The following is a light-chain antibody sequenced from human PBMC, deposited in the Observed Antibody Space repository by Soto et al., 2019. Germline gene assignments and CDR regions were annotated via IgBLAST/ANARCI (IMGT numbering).Light chain of an antibody. CDR2: SNN. CDR1: SSNIGSHT. CDR3: AAWDDSLNGGV. J-gene: IGLJ1*01. V-gene: IGLV1-44*01. Sequence: QSVLTQPPSASGTPGQRVTISCSGSSSNIGSHTVNWYQQLPGTAPKLLIYSNNHRPSGVPDRFSGSKSGTSASLAISGLQSEDEADYYCAAWDDSLNGGVFGTGTKVTVL.